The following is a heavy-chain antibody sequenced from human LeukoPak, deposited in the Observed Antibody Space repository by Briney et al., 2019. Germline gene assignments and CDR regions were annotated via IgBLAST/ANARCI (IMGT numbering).Heavy chain of an antibody. CDR3: ARGNDFWSPELFDP. CDR1: GGSISSGGYY. Sequence: SETLSLTCTVSGGSISSGGYYWSWIRQHPGKGLEWIGYIYYSGSTYYNPSLKSRVTISVDTSKNQFSLKLSSVTATDTAVYYCARGNDFWSPELFDPWGQGTLVTVSS. V-gene: IGHV4-31*03. CDR2: IYYSGST. J-gene: IGHJ5*02. D-gene: IGHD3-3*01.